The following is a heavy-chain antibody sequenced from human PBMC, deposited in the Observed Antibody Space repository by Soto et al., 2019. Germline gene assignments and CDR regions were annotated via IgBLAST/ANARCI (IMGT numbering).Heavy chain of an antibody. D-gene: IGHD4-17*01. CDR2: IYYSGST. CDR3: ARDSQNGDYAFDY. CDR1: GGSISSYY. J-gene: IGHJ4*02. Sequence: SETLSLTCTVSGGSISSYYWSWIRQPLGKGLEWIGYIYYSGSTNYNPSLKSRVTISVDTSKNQFSLKLSSVTAADTAVYYCARDSQNGDYAFDYWGQGTLVTVSS. V-gene: IGHV4-59*01.